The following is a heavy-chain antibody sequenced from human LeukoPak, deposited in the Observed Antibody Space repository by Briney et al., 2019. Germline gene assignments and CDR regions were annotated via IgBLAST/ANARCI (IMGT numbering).Heavy chain of an antibody. J-gene: IGHJ4*02. D-gene: IGHD1-26*01. CDR1: GFTFSDYW. CDR3: ARDRLTSGSYFFDY. CDR2: ISGRSSTI. V-gene: IGHV3-48*01. Sequence: GSLRLSCAASGFTFSDYWMNWVRQAPGKGLEKISYISGRSSTIYYADSVRGRFTISRDNAKNSMYLQMNSLRAEDTAVYYCARDRLTSGSYFFDYWGQGTLVTVSS.